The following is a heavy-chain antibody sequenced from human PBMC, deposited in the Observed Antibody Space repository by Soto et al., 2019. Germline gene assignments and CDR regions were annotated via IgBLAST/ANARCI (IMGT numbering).Heavy chain of an antibody. CDR3: ARTYSSGWYPYSDYHGMDV. D-gene: IGHD6-19*01. Sequence: GGSLRLSCAASGFTFSSYAMHRVRQAPGKGLEWVAVISYDGSNKYYADSVKGRFTISRDNSKNTLYLQMNSLRAEDTAVYYCARTYSSGWYPYSDYHGMDVWGQGTTVTVSS. CDR1: GFTFSSYA. V-gene: IGHV3-30-3*01. J-gene: IGHJ6*02. CDR2: ISYDGSNK.